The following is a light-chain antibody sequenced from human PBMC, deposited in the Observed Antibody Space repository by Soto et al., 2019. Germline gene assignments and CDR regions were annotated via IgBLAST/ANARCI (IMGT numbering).Light chain of an antibody. CDR2: DVS. Sequence: QSALTQPASVSGSPGQSITISCTGTSSDVGGYNYVSWYQQHPGKAPKLMIYDVSNRPSGVSNRFSGSKSSNTASLTISGLQAEDAADYYCSSYTSSSIVVFGGGTKLTVL. CDR1: SSDVGGYNY. CDR3: SSYTSSSIVV. J-gene: IGLJ2*01. V-gene: IGLV2-14*01.